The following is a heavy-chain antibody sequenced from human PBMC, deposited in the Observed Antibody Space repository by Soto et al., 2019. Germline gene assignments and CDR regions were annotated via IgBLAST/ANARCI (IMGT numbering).Heavy chain of an antibody. CDR3: AKAEYDSSGQFNY. D-gene: IGHD3-22*01. J-gene: IGHJ4*02. Sequence: PGGSLRLSCAASGFTFSSYGMHWVRQAPGKGLEWVAVISYDGSNKYYADSVKGRFTISRDNSKNTLYLQMNSLRAEDTAVYYCAKAEYDSSGQFNYWGQGTLVTVSS. CDR1: GFTFSSYG. V-gene: IGHV3-30*18. CDR2: ISYDGSNK.